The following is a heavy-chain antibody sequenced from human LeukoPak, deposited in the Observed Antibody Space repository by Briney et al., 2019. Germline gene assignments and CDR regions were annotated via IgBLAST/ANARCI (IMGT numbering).Heavy chain of an antibody. CDR3: ARDAQDKIYDY. V-gene: IGHV3-7*01. CDR2: IKQDGSAK. CDR1: GFTFSTYW. Sequence: PGGSLRLSCAASGFTFSTYWVAWVRQAPGKGLEWVANIKQDGSAKYYVDSVKGRFTISRDNAKNSLYLQMSSLRAEDTAVYYCARDAQDKIYDYWGQGTLVTVSS. J-gene: IGHJ4*02.